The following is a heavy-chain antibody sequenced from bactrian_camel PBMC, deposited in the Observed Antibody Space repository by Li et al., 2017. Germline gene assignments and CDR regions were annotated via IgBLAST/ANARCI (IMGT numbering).Heavy chain of an antibody. V-gene: IGHV3S9*01. CDR1: GFTFVDSD. Sequence: HVQLVESGGGSVEVGGSLKLSCTASGFTFVDSDVGWYRQVPDTACEWVSTIKSDGSTLYADPVKGRFTISQVDAKQSVYLQMNSLLPEDTAVYYCAADRFACLKEPGSRWDQNEYHYWGRGTQVTVS. CDR2: IKSDGST. CDR3: AADRFACLKEPGSRWDQNEYHY. D-gene: IGHD6*01. J-gene: IGHJ4*01.